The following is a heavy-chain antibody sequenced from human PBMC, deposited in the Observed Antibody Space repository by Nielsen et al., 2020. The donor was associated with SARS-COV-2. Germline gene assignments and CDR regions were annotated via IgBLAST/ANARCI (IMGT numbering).Heavy chain of an antibody. V-gene: IGHV3-23*03. J-gene: IGHJ6*02. CDR3: AKLPAAYGDYVDYYYGMDV. Sequence: GGSLRLSCAASGFTFSSYAMSWVRQAPGEGLEWVSVIYSGGSSTYYADSVKGRFTISRDNSKNTLYLQMNSLRAEDTAVYYCAKLPAAYGDYVDYYYGMDVWGQGTTVTVSS. D-gene: IGHD4-17*01. CDR2: IYSGGSST. CDR1: GFTFSSYA.